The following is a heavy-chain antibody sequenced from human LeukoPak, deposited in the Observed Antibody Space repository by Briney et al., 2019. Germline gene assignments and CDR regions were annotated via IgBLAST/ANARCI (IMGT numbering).Heavy chain of an antibody. CDR1: GYTFTSYA. J-gene: IGHJ6*02. Sequence: GASVKVSCKASGYTFTSYAMNWVRQAPGQGLEWMGWINTNTGNPTYAQGFTGRFVFSLDTSVSTAYLQISSLKAEDTAVYYCARDLVRYFDWLLGYYYYYGMDVWGQGTTVTVSS. V-gene: IGHV7-4-1*02. CDR2: INTNTGNP. D-gene: IGHD3-9*01. CDR3: ARDLVRYFDWLLGYYYYYGMDV.